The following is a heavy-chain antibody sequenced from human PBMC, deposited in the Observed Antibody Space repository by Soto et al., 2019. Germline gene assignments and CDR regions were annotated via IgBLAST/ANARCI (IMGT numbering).Heavy chain of an antibody. V-gene: IGHV4-39*01. CDR3: ARDYDSSGDY. D-gene: IGHD3-22*01. J-gene: IGHJ4*02. CDR2: IYYSGST. Sequence: QLQLQESGPGPVKPSETLSLTCTVSGGSISTSSYYWGWIRQPPGKGLEWIGSIYYSGSTYYNPSLKRRVTISVDTSKNQFSLKLSSVTAADTAVYYCARDYDSSGDYWGQGTLVTVSS. CDR1: GGSISTSSYY.